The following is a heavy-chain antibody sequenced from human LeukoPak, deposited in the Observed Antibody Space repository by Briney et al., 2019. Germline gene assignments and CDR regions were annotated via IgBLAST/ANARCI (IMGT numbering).Heavy chain of an antibody. CDR3: ARSYDSSGYYYAPIDP. D-gene: IGHD3-22*01. Sequence: SQTLSLTCTVSGGSISSGGYYWSWIRQHPGKGLEWIGYIYYSGSTYYNPSLKSRVTISVDTSKNQFSLKLSSVTAADTAVYYCARSYDSSGYYYAPIDPWGQGTLVTVSS. CDR1: GGSISSGGYY. CDR2: IYYSGST. V-gene: IGHV4-31*03. J-gene: IGHJ5*02.